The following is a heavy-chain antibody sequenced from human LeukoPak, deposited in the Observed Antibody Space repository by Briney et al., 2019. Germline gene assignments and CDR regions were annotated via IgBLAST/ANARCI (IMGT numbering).Heavy chain of an antibody. CDR3: ARVRPYSSASSYFDY. V-gene: IGHV3-48*03. Sequence: GGSLRLSCAASGFTFSSYEMNWVRQAPGKGLEWVSYISSSGSTIYYADSVKGRFTISRDNAKNSLYLQINSLRAEDTAVYYCARVRPYSSASSYFDYWGQGTLVTVSS. J-gene: IGHJ4*02. CDR2: ISSSGSTI. CDR1: GFTFSSYE. D-gene: IGHD6-6*01.